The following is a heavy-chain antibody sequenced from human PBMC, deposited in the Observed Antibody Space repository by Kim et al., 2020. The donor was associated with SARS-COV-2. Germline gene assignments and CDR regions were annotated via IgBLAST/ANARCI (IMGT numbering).Heavy chain of an antibody. CDR1: GYTFTSYY. V-gene: IGHV1-46*01. J-gene: IGHJ6*02. CDR2: INPSGGST. D-gene: IGHD2-15*01. CDR3: ARDGCSGGSCHGDYYYYYGMDV. Sequence: ASVKVSCKASGYTFTSYYMHWVRQAPGQGLEWMGIINPSGGSTSYAQKFQGRVTMTRDTSTSTVYMKLSSLRSEDTAVYYCARDGCSGGSCHGDYYYYYGMDVWGQGTTVTVSS.